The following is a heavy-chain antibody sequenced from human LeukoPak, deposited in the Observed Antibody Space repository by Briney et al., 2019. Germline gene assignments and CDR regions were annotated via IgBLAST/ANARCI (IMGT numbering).Heavy chain of an antibody. CDR1: GGSISSYY. CDR2: IYYSGST. CDR3: ARDGSIAAAGTYYYYMDV. D-gene: IGHD6-13*01. V-gene: IGHV4-59*01. Sequence: SETLSLTCTVSGGSISSYYWSWIRQPPGKGLEWIGYIYYSGSTNYNPSLKSRVTISVDTSKNQFSLKLSSVTAADTAVYYCARDGSIAAAGTYYYYMDVWGKGTTVTVSS. J-gene: IGHJ6*03.